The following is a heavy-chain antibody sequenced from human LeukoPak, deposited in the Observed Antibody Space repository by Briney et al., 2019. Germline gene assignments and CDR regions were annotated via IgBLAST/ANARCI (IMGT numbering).Heavy chain of an antibody. Sequence: GASVKVSCKASGYTFTSYGIGWVRQAPGQGLEWMGWISAYNGNTNYAQKLQGRVTMTTDTSTSTAYMELRSLRSDDTAVYYCARTHIVVVTSLGDAFDIWGQGTMVTVSS. CDR3: ARTHIVVVTSLGDAFDI. CDR1: GYTFTSYG. D-gene: IGHD2-21*02. V-gene: IGHV1-18*01. J-gene: IGHJ3*02. CDR2: ISAYNGNT.